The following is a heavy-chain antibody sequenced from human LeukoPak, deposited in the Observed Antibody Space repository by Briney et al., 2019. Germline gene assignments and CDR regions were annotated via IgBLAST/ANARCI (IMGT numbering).Heavy chain of an antibody. Sequence: PSETLSLTCAVYSGSFSGYYWSWIRQPPGTGLEWIGEIYHSGSTNYNPSLKSRVTISVDTSKNQFSLKLNSVTAADTAVYYCARGCATMVRGVVLDFWGRGTLVSVSS. V-gene: IGHV4-34*01. D-gene: IGHD3-10*01. CDR1: SGSFSGYY. CDR3: ARGCATMVRGVVLDF. CDR2: IYHSGST. J-gene: IGHJ4*02.